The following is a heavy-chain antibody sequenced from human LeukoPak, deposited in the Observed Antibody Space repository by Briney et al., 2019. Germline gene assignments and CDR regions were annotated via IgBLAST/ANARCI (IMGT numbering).Heavy chain of an antibody. Sequence: QPGGSLRLSCAASGFTFSSCEMNWVRQAPGKGLEWVSYISSSGSTIYYADSVKGRFTISRDNAKNSLYLQMNSLRAEDTAVYYCAELGITMIGGVWGKGTTVIISS. CDR3: AELGITMIGGV. V-gene: IGHV3-48*03. CDR1: GFTFSSCE. CDR2: ISSSGSTI. D-gene: IGHD3-10*02. J-gene: IGHJ6*04.